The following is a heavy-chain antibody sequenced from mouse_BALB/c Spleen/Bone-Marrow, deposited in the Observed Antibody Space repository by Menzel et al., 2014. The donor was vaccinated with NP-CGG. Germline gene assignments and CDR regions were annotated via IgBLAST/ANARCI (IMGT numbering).Heavy chain of an antibody. CDR2: INPYNDGT. Sequence: EVQLQQSGPELVKPGASVKMSCKASGYTFTSYVMHWVKQKPGQGLEWIGYINPYNDGTKYNEKFKGKTTLTSDKSSRTAFMELSSLTSEDSAVYYCARSLLRYYAMDYWGQGTSVTVSS. J-gene: IGHJ4*01. D-gene: IGHD1-1*01. V-gene: IGHV1-14*01. CDR1: GYTFTSYV. CDR3: ARSLLRYYAMDY.